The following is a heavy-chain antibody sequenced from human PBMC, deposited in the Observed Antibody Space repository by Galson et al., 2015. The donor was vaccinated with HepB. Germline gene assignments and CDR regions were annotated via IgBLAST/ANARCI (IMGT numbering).Heavy chain of an antibody. J-gene: IGHJ4*02. D-gene: IGHD3-16*01. Sequence: SLRLSCAASGFSFSIYAMNWVRRAPGKGLEWVSTIDNDVVTAFYADSVKGRFTISRDNSKNTVYLQMNNLRGEDTAVYYCAKARGMILESWFFDYWGQGAPVTVSS. V-gene: IGHV3-23*01. CDR3: AKARGMILESWFFDY. CDR1: GFSFSIYA. CDR2: IDNDVVTA.